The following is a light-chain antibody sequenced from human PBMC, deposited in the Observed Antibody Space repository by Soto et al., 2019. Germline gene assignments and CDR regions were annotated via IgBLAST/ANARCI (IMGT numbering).Light chain of an antibody. CDR3: AAWDDSLKGRV. V-gene: IGLV1-36*01. J-gene: IGLJ2*01. CDR2: YDD. Sequence: QSVLTQPPSVSEAPRQRVTISCSGSRSNIGNNAVSWYQQLPGKAPKLLIYYDDLLPSGVSDRFSGSKSGTSASLAISGLQSEDEADYYCAAWDDSLKGRVFGGGPKLTVL. CDR1: RSNIGNNA.